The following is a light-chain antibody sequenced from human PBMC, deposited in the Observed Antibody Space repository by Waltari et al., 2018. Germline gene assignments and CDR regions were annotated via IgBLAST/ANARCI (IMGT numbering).Light chain of an antibody. CDR2: VTS. J-gene: IGKJ5*01. V-gene: IGKV1-9*01. CDR1: QVILGY. CDR3: QQLKSYPIT. Sequence: QLTQSPSSLSASVGDRVTITCRASQVILGYLAWYQQRPGKAPKFLIYVTSTLRSGVPSRFSGSGSGTDFTLTISDLQPEDFATYYCQQLKSYPITFGQGTRLEIK.